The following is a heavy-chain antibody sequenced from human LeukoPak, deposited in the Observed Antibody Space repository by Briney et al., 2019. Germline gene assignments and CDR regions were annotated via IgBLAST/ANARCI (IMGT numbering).Heavy chain of an antibody. D-gene: IGHD3-22*01. Sequence: GGSLRLSCAASGFTFSSYAMSWVRQAPGKGLEWVSAISGSGGSTYYADSVKGRFTISRDNSKNTLYPQMNSLRAEDTAVYYCAKDRIVVSYYFDYWGQGTLVTVSS. V-gene: IGHV3-23*01. CDR2: ISGSGGST. J-gene: IGHJ4*02. CDR3: AKDRIVVSYYFDY. CDR1: GFTFSSYA.